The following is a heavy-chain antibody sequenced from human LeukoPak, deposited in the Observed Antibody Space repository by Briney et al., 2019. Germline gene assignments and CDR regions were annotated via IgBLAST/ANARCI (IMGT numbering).Heavy chain of an antibody. D-gene: IGHD3-10*01. V-gene: IGHV4-59*01. CDR3: ARAPYYYDSVTFDY. Sequence: SETLSLTCTVSGGSISSYYWSWIRQPPGKGLEWIGYIFYTGSTNYNPSLKSRVTISVDTSKNQFSLKVSSVTAADTAVYYCARAPYYYDSVTFDYWGQGTLVTVSS. J-gene: IGHJ4*02. CDR2: IFYTGST. CDR1: GGSISSYY.